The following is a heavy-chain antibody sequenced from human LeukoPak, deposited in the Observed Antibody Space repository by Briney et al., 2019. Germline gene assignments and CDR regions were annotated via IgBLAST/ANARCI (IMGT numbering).Heavy chain of an antibody. J-gene: IGHJ4*02. V-gene: IGHV3-33*01. CDR2: IWYDGSNK. D-gene: IGHD6-19*01. Sequence: IWYDGSNKYYADSVKGRFTVSRDSSKNTLYLQMNSLRAEDTAVYYCATAVASSSGWYADYWGQGTLVTVSS. CDR3: ATAVASSSGWYADY.